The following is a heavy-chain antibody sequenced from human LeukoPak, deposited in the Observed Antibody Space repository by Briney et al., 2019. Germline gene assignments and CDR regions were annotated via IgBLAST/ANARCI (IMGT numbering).Heavy chain of an antibody. CDR2: INSGGSST. J-gene: IGHJ3*01. CDR1: GLTSSSYW. D-gene: IGHD3-3*02. Sequence: PGGSLRPSSPAPGLTSSSYWMHWVRQAPGKGLVWVSRINSGGSSTTYADSVKGRFTISRDNAKNTAYLQMNSLRAEDTAVYYCTRHFGMARVPNAFDLWVQRSLVTVSS. V-gene: IGHV3-74*01. CDR3: TRHFGMARVPNAFDL.